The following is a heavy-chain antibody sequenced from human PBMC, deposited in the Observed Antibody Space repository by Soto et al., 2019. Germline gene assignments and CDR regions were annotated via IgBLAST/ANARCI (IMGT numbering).Heavy chain of an antibody. V-gene: IGHV1-18*01. CDR1: GYTFTSYG. CDR2: ISAYNGNT. CDR3: ARDSPGGGSSGYYY. J-gene: IGHJ4*02. D-gene: IGHD3-22*01. Sequence: ASVKVSCKASGYTFTSYGISWVRQAPGQGLEWMGWISAYNGNTNYAQKLRGRVTMTTDTSTSTAYMELSSLRSEDTAVYYCARDSPGGGSSGYYYRAQRTLVTVSS.